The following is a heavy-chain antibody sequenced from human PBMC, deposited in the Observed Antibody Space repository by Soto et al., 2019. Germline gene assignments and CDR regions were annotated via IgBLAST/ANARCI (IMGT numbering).Heavy chain of an antibody. D-gene: IGHD4-17*01. Sequence: EVQLVESGGGLVQPGGSLRLSCAASGFTFSSYSMNWVRQAPGKGLEWVSYISSSSSTIYYADSVKGRFTISRDNAKNSLYLQMSSLRAEDTAVYYCARGGPYGDYDYDYWGQGTLVTVSS. V-gene: IGHV3-48*01. CDR2: ISSSSSTI. J-gene: IGHJ4*02. CDR3: ARGGPYGDYDYDY. CDR1: GFTFSSYS.